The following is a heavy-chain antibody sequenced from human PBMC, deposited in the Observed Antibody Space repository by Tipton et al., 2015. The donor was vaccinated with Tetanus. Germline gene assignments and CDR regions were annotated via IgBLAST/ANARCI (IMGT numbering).Heavy chain of an antibody. D-gene: IGHD3-3*01. CDR3: ARDSSQGLIDFWSGFHDQIDY. CDR1: GFTFSNYW. Sequence: SLRLSCSASGFTFSNYWMSWVRQAPGKGLEWVAVIWFDGSQEKYADSVKGRFTISRDNSNSTLYLHMNSLRAGDTATYYCARDSSQGLIDFWSGFHDQIDYWGHGTLVTVSS. V-gene: IGHV3-33*08. CDR2: IWFDGSQE. J-gene: IGHJ4*01.